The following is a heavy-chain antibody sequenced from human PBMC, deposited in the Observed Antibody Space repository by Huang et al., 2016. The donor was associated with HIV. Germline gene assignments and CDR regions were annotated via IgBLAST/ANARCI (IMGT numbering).Heavy chain of an antibody. J-gene: IGHJ4*02. D-gene: IGHD3-22*01. CDR3: ATVDYYDTSGPQRGYFDN. V-gene: IGHV1-69*01. CDR2: ILPTVGTA. Sequence: QVQLVQSGAEVKKPGSSVKVSCKASGGSFRNFAIGWVRPAPGQGLEGMGGILPTVGTANDEQKCQGRVTLIADESTSTDYMELSSLRSEDTAVYYCATVDYYDTSGPQRGYFDNWGQGTLVTVSS. CDR1: GGSFRNFA.